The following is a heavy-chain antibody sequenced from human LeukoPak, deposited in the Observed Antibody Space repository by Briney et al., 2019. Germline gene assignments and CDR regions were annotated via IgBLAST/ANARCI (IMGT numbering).Heavy chain of an antibody. CDR1: GFTFSSYE. V-gene: IGHV3-48*03. CDR2: ISSSGSTI. J-gene: IGHJ3*02. Sequence: PGGSLRLSCAASGFTFSSYEMNWVRQAPGKGLEWVSYISSSGSTIYYADSLKGRFTISRDNAKNSLYLQMNSLRAEDTSVYYCARVVTTNDAFDIWGQGTMVTASS. CDR3: ARVVTTNDAFDI. D-gene: IGHD4-17*01.